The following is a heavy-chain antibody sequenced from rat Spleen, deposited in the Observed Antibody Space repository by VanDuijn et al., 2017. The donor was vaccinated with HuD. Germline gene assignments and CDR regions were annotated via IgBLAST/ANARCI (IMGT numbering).Heavy chain of an antibody. J-gene: IGHJ2*01. CDR3: ASSNYAFDY. CDR2: ITYDDSST. CDR1: GFTFSNYG. V-gene: IGHV5-29*01. Sequence: EVQLVESGGGLVQPGRSLKLSCAASGFTFSNYGMAWVCQTPTKGLEWVASITYDDSSTYYRDSVKGRFTISRDDAKSTVYLQMDSLRSEDTATYYCASSNYAFDYWGQGVMVTVSS. D-gene: IGHD1-10*01.